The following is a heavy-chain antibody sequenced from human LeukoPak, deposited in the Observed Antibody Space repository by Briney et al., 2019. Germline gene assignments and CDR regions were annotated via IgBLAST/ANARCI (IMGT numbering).Heavy chain of an antibody. V-gene: IGHV3-21*01. D-gene: IGHD3-10*01. J-gene: IGHJ3*02. CDR1: GFTFSSYS. CDR2: ISSSSSYI. CDR3: ASFGSGSNLDAFDI. Sequence: GGSPRLSCAAPGFTFSSYSMNWVRQAPGKGLEWVSSISSSSSYIYYADSVKGRFTISRDNAKNSLYLQMNSLRDEDTAVYYCASFGSGSNLDAFDIWGQGTMVTVST.